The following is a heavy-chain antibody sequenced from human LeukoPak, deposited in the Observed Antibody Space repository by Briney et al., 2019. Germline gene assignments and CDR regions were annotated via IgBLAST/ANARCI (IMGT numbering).Heavy chain of an antibody. CDR1: GYTFTGYY. D-gene: IGHD5-24*01. V-gene: IGHV1-2*02. Sequence: GASVKVSCKASGYTFTGYYMHWVRQAPGQGLEWMGWINPNSGGTNYAQKFQGRVTMTRDTSISTAYMELSRLRSDDTAVYYCARNGWLQVYYYYYMDVWGKGTTVTVSS. J-gene: IGHJ6*03. CDR2: INPNSGGT. CDR3: ARNGWLQVYYYYYMDV.